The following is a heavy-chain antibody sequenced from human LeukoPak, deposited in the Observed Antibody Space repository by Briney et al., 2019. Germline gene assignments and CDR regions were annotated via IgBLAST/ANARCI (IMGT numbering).Heavy chain of an antibody. J-gene: IGHJ4*02. CDR2: IYYSGST. V-gene: IGHV4-39*01. D-gene: IGHD2-15*01. Sequence: SETLSLTCTVSGVSISSSSYYWGWIRQPPGKGLEWIGSIYYSGSTYYNPSLKSRVTISVDTSKNQFSLKLSSVTAADTAVYYCARLSSGRTHLIDYWGQGTLVTVSS. CDR1: GVSISSSSYY. CDR3: ARLSSGRTHLIDY.